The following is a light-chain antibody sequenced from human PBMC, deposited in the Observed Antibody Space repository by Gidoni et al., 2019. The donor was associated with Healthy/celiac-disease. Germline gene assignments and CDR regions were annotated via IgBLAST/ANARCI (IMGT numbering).Light chain of an antibody. CDR1: KLGDKY. CDR2: QDS. V-gene: IGLV3-1*01. J-gene: IGLJ2*01. CDR3: QAWDSSTADVV. Sequence: SYELTQPPSVSVSPGQTASNTCSGDKLGDKYACWYQQKPGQSPVLVIYQDSKRPSGIPERFSGSNSGNTATLTISGTQAREEADDYCQAWDSSTADVVFGGGTKLTVL.